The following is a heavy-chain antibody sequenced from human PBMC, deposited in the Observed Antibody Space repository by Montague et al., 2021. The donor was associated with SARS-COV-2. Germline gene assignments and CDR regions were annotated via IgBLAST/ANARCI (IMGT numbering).Heavy chain of an antibody. CDR1: GGSFSGFY. CDR2: IYCTGSV. J-gene: IGHJ4*02. Sequence: SETLSLTCAVYGGSFSGFYWSWIRQPPGKGLEWIGYIYCTGSVNYNPSLKSRVTISVDTSKNQFSLKLSSVTAADTAVYYCARGSGDYWGQGTLVTGSP. D-gene: IGHD7-27*01. CDR3: ARGSGDY. V-gene: IGHV4-59*01.